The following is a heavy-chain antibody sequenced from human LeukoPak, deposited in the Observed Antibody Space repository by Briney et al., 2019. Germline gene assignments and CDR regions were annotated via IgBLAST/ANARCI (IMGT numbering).Heavy chain of an antibody. CDR3: ARARGATREGFDY. CDR2: ISGSGSTT. Sequence: GESLKISCAASGFTFNRHVMTWVRQAPGKGLEWVSAISGSGSTTYYADSVQGRFTISRDKSANMVYLQMSSLSAEDTALYYCARARGATREGFDYWGQGTLITVSS. CDR1: GFTFNRHV. J-gene: IGHJ4*01. V-gene: IGHV3-23*01. D-gene: IGHD1-26*01.